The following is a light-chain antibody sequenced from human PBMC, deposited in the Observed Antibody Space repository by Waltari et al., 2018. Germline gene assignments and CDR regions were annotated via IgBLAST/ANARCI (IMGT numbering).Light chain of an antibody. CDR3: QQYSSAPWT. V-gene: IGKV1-12*01. J-gene: IGKJ1*01. CDR2: GAS. Sequence: DIQMTQSPPSLSASEGDRVTITCRASQGVSSGVAWYQQKPGKAPQLLIYGASSLKSGVPSRFSGTVSGTDFTLTISSLQPEDFATYSCQQYSSAPWTFGQGTKVEFK. CDR1: QGVSSG.